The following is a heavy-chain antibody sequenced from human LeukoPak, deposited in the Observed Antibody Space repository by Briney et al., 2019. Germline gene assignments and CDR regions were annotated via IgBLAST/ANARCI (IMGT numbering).Heavy chain of an antibody. Sequence: ASVKVSCKASGYTFTGYYMHWVRQAPGQGLEWMGWINPNSGGTSYAQKFQGWVTMTRGTSISTAYMELSRLRSDDTAVYYCARATDDFSLGDYWGQGTLVTVSS. D-gene: IGHD1-1*01. J-gene: IGHJ4*02. V-gene: IGHV1-2*04. CDR2: INPNSGGT. CDR1: GYTFTGYY. CDR3: ARATDDFSLGDY.